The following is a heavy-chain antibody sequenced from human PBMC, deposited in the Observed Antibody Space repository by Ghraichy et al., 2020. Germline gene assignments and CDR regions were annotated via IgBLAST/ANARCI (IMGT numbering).Heavy chain of an antibody. CDR1: GYTFTSYD. J-gene: IGHJ4*02. D-gene: IGHD2-2*01. CDR2: MNPNSGNT. Sequence: ASVKVSCKASGYTFTSYDINWVRQATGQGLEWMGWMNPNSGNTGYAQKFQGRVTMTRNTSISTAYMELSSLRSEDTAVYYCARKGGSTGDHDYWGQGTLVTVSS. V-gene: IGHV1-8*02. CDR3: ARKGGSTGDHDY.